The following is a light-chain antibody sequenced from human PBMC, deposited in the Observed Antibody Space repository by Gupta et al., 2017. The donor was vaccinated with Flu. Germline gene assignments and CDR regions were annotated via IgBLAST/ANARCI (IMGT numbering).Light chain of an antibody. V-gene: IGKV1-39*01. CDR1: QSTSNY. Sequence: DIQVTQSPSSLSASIGDRVTITCRASQSTSNYINWYQQESGKAPKLLINAASSLQSGVPSRFSASGSGTFSTLTSSSLQPEDSATYYCQQSRSFGQGTKVEIK. CDR2: AAS. J-gene: IGKJ1*01. CDR3: QQSRS.